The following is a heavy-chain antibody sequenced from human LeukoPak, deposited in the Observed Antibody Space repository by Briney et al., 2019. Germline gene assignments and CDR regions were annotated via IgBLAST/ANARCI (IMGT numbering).Heavy chain of an antibody. CDR1: GFTFDDYA. Sequence: GGSLRLSCAASGFTFDDYAMHWVRQAPGKGLEWVSGISWNSGSIGYADSVKGRFTISRDNAKNSLYLQMNSLRAEDMALYYCAKSPIAAAGHNWFDPRGQGTLVTVSS. CDR2: ISWNSGSI. J-gene: IGHJ5*02. CDR3: AKSPIAAAGHNWFDP. V-gene: IGHV3-9*03. D-gene: IGHD6-13*01.